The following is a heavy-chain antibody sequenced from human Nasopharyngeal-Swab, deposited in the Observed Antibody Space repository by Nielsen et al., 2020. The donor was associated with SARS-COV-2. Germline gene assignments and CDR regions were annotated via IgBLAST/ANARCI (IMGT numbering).Heavy chain of an antibody. Sequence: ASVKVSCKASGYTFTSYGISWVRQAPGQGLEWMGWISAYNGNTNYAQKLQGRVTMTTDTSTSTAYMELRSLRSDDTAVYYCARDNFAITMVRGVIIPEDYYGMDVWGQGTTVTVSS. CDR1: GYTFTSYG. D-gene: IGHD3-10*01. J-gene: IGHJ6*02. V-gene: IGHV1-18*01. CDR3: ARDNFAITMVRGVIIPEDYYGMDV. CDR2: ISAYNGNT.